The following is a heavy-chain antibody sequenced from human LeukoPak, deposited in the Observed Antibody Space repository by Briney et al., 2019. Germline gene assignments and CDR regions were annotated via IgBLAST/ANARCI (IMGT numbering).Heavy chain of an antibody. V-gene: IGHV5-51*01. D-gene: IGHD2-15*01. Sequence: GESLKISCKGSGYSFTSYWIGWVRQMPGKGLEWMGIIYPDDSDTRYSPSFQGQVTISADKSISTAYLQWSSLKASDTAMYYCARGVDIVVVVAATRANWFDPWGQGTLVTVSS. J-gene: IGHJ5*02. CDR3: ARGVDIVVVVAATRANWFDP. CDR2: IYPDDSDT. CDR1: GYSFTSYW.